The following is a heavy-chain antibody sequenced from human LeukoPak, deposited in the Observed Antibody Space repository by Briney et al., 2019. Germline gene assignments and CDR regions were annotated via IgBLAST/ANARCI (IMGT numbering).Heavy chain of an antibody. CDR2: VNLKSGYT. CDR1: GYTFTKFD. V-gene: IGHV1-8*03. Sequence: ASVKFSCKASGYTFTKFDINWVRQATGQGLEWMGWVNLKSGYTGYAQKFQGRLTITRDTSINTAYMELSSLRSEDTAVYYCARVDGSPDYWGQGTLVTVSS. CDR3: ARVDGSPDY. J-gene: IGHJ4*02. D-gene: IGHD2-15*01.